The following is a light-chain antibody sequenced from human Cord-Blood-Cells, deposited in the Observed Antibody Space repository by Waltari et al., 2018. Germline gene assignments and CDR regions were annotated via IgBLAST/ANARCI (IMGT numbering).Light chain of an antibody. J-gene: IGKJ1*01. CDR1: QSISSY. CDR2: AAS. CDR3: QQSYSTPWT. V-gene: IGKV1-39*01. Sequence: DIQMTQSPSSLSASVGDRVTITCRASQSISSYLNWYQQKPGKAPKLLIYAASSLQSGVPSRFSGSGSGTDFTLTISSLQPAYFATYYCQQSYSTPWTFGQGTKVEIK.